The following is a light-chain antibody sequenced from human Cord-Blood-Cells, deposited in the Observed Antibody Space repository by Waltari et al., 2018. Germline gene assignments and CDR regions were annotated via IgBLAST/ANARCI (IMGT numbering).Light chain of an antibody. CDR2: AAS. J-gene: IGKJ1*01. V-gene: IGKV1-9*01. CDR1: QGIGSY. CDR3: QQLNSYPP. Sequence: IQLTQSPSSLPASGGDRVTITCRASQGIGSYLAWYQQKPGKAPKLLIYAASTLQSGVPSRFSGSGSGTDFTLTISSLQPEDFATYYCQQLNSYPPFGQGTKVEIK.